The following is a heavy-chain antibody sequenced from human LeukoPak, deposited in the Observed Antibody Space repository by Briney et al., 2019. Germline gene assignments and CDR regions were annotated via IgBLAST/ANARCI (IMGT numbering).Heavy chain of an antibody. Sequence: QPGGSLRLSCVVSGFNFNTYWMSWVRQAPGKGPEWVANINEDGSFTDYVDSVKGRFTISRDNAKYSLYPQMTSLRVEDTAVYYCVRDIPGGQSDFNYWGRGTLATVSS. CDR1: GFNFNTYW. V-gene: IGHV3-7*01. CDR3: VRDIPGGQSDFNY. J-gene: IGHJ4*02. CDR2: INEDGSFT. D-gene: IGHD4-23*01.